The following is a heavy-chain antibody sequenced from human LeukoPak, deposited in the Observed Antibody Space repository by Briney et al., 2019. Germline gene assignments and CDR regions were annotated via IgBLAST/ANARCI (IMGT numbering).Heavy chain of an antibody. Sequence: ASVTVSCTASGYTFTSYAMHWVRQAPGQRLEWMGWINAGNGNTKYSQKFQGRVTITRDTSASTAYMELSSLRSEDTAVYYCARETTVVTLGFYYFDYWGQGTLVTVSS. D-gene: IGHD4-23*01. J-gene: IGHJ4*02. CDR2: INAGNGNT. V-gene: IGHV1-3*01. CDR1: GYTFTSYA. CDR3: ARETTVVTLGFYYFDY.